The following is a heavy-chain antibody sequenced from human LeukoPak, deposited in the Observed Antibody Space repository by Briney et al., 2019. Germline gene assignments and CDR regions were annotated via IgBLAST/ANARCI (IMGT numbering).Heavy chain of an antibody. CDR1: GYSISSGYY. Sequence: SETLSLTCTVSGYSISSGYYWGWIRQPPGKGLEWIGSIYHSGSTYYNPSLKSRVTISVDTSKNQFSLKLSSVTAADTAVYYCATATEGGSGSYYSPGWIVGLAFDYWGQGTLVTVSS. CDR3: ATATEGGSGSYYSPGWIVGLAFDY. CDR2: IYHSGST. V-gene: IGHV4-38-2*02. J-gene: IGHJ4*02. D-gene: IGHD3-10*01.